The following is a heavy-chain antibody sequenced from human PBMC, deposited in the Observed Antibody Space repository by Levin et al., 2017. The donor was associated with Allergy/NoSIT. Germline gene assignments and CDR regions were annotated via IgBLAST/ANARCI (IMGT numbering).Heavy chain of an antibody. CDR2: IYYSGST. J-gene: IGHJ3*02. Sequence: GSLRLSCTVSGGSISSYYWSWIRQPPGKGLEWIGYIYYSGSTNYNPSLKSRVTISVDTSKNQFSLKLSSVTAADTAVYYCARLSMLDCSGGSCFRRAFDIWGQGTMVTVSS. CDR1: GGSISSYY. CDR3: ARLSMLDCSGGSCFRRAFDI. D-gene: IGHD2-15*01. V-gene: IGHV4-59*08.